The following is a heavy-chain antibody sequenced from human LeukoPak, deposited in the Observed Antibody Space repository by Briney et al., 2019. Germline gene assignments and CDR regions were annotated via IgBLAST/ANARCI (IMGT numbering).Heavy chain of an antibody. Sequence: GGSLRLSCAASGFTFSSYWMSWVRQAPGKGLEWVANIKQDGSEKYYVDSVKGRFTISRDNSKNTLYLQMNSLRAEDTAVYYCAKDWVTTASFSAFDIWGQGTMVTVSS. J-gene: IGHJ3*02. CDR2: IKQDGSEK. D-gene: IGHD4-17*01. V-gene: IGHV3-7*01. CDR3: AKDWVTTASFSAFDI. CDR1: GFTFSSYW.